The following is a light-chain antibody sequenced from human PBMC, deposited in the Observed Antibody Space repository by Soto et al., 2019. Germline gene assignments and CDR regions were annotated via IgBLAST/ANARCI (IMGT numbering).Light chain of an antibody. V-gene: IGLV2-23*02. J-gene: IGLJ7*01. CDR1: SSDVGSYKL. Sequence: QSVLTQPASVSGSPGQSITISCTGTSSDVGSYKLVSWYQQHPGKAPKLMISEVSKRPSGISDRFSGSKSGSTASLTISGLQAEDEADYYCCSYAGTSTHTVFGGGTQLNRP. CDR3: CSYAGTSTHTV. CDR2: EVS.